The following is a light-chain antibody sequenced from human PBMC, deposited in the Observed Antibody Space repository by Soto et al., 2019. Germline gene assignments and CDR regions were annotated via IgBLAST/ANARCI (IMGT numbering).Light chain of an antibody. V-gene: IGLV1-44*01. J-gene: IGLJ1*01. CDR3: VAWADSLNCLV. CDR1: SCNVGANMF. Sequence: QSVLTQPASASGTPGQRVTISCSGTSCNVGANMFVNWYQQLPGTAPNLLIYDDNQRPSGVPDRFSGSKSGTSAYLAISGLQSEDEADYYCVAWADSLNCLVFGAGTKVTVL. CDR2: DDN.